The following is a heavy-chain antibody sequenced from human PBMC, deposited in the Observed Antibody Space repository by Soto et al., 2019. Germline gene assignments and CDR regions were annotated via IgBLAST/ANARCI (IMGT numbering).Heavy chain of an antibody. CDR3: ARYRPRKRYFDWLPYYYGMDV. CDR2: IIPIFGTA. V-gene: IGHV1-69*13. J-gene: IGHJ6*02. Sequence: EASVKVSCKASGGTFSSYAISWVRQAPGQGLEWMGGIIPIFGTANYAQKFQGRVTITADESTSTAYMELSSLRSEDTAVYYCARYRPRKRYFDWLPYYYGMDVWGQGTTVTVSS. D-gene: IGHD3-9*01. CDR1: GGTFSSYA.